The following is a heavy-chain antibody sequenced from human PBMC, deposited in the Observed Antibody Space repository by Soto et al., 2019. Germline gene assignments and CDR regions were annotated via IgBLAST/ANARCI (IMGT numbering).Heavy chain of an antibody. Sequence: PGGSLRLSCAASGFTFSSYAMSWVRQAPGKGLEWVSAISGSGGSTYYADSVKGRFTISRDNSKNTLYLQMNSLRAEDTAVYYCAKDLGPARGYDILTGYPGYWGQGTLVTVSS. CDR1: GFTFSSYA. CDR2: ISGSGGST. CDR3: AKDLGPARGYDILTGYPGY. V-gene: IGHV3-23*01. D-gene: IGHD3-9*01. J-gene: IGHJ4*02.